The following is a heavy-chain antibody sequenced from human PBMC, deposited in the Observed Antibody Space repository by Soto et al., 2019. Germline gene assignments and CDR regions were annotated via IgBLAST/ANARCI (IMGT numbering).Heavy chain of an antibody. CDR2: IYYSGST. D-gene: IGHD3-10*01. CDR1: GGSISSYY. J-gene: IGHJ6*02. V-gene: IGHV4-59*01. CDR3: ARYAGFGELILRHYYYYGMDV. Sequence: SETLSLTCTVSGGSISSYYWSWIRQPPGKGLEWIGYIYYSGSTNYNPSLKSRVTISVDTSKNQFSLKLSSVTAADTAVYYCARYAGFGELILRHYYYYGMDVWGQGTTVTVSS.